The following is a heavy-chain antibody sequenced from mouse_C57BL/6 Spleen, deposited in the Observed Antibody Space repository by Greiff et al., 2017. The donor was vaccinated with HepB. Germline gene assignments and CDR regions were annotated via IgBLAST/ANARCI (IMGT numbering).Heavy chain of an antibody. J-gene: IGHJ4*01. CDR2: IWSGGST. Sequence: VKLQQSGPGLVQPSQSLSITCTVSGFSLTSYGVHWVRQSPGKGLEWLGVIWSGGSTDDNAAFISRLSISKDNSKSQVFFKMNSLQADDTAIEYWARALNWDPFAMDYWGQGTSVTVSS. CDR3: ARALNWDPFAMDY. CDR1: GFSLTSYG. V-gene: IGHV2-2*01. D-gene: IGHD4-1*01.